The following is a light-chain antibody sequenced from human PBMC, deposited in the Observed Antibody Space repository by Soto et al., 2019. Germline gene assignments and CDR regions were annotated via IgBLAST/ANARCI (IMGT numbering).Light chain of an antibody. CDR2: EGS. J-gene: IGLJ1*01. V-gene: IGLV2-23*01. Sequence: QSALTQPASVSGSPGQSITISCTGTSSDVGTYNLVPWYQQHPGKAPKLMLYEGSKRPSGVSNRFSGSNSGNTASLTISGLQAEDEADYYCCSYAAGSAPYVFGTGTKVTVL. CDR1: SSDVGTYNL. CDR3: CSYAAGSAPYV.